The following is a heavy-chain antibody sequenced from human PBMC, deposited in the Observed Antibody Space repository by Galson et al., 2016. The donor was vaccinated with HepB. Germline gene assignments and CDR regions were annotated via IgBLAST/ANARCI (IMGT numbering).Heavy chain of an antibody. CDR3: AKGGSGSYYKWGKLDY. V-gene: IGHV3-30*18. Sequence: SLRLSCAASGFTFTSYGVHWVRQAPGKGLEWVAVMTSDGSNRYYANSVRGRFTISRDNSRNTLYLQMNSLRAEDTAVCYCAKGGSGSYYKWGKLDYWGQGTLVTVSS. CDR2: MTSDGSNR. J-gene: IGHJ4*02. CDR1: GFTFTSYG. D-gene: IGHD3-10*01.